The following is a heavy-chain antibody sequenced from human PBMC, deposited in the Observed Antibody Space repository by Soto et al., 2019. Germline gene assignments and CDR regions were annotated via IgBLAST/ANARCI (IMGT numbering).Heavy chain of an antibody. J-gene: IGHJ4*02. D-gene: IGHD3-3*01. CDR1: GFTFDDYA. CDR2: ISWNSGSI. V-gene: IGHV3-9*01. Sequence: PAGSLRLSCAASGFTFDDYAMHWVRQAPGKGLEWVSGISWNSGSIGYADSVKGRFTISRDNAKNSLYLQMNSLRAEDTALYYCAKDSSDYDFWSGSFDYWGQGTLVTVSS. CDR3: AKDSSDYDFWSGSFDY.